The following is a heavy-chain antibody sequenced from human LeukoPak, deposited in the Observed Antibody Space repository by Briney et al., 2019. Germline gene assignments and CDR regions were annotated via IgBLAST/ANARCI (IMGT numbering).Heavy chain of an antibody. CDR3: ARELYDSSGFYYYYYMDV. J-gene: IGHJ6*03. V-gene: IGHV3-30*03. Sequence: GGSLRLSCAASGFTFSSYGMHWVRQAPGKGLEWVAVISYDGSNKYYADSVKGRFTISRDNSKNTLYLQMNSLRAEDTAVYYCARELYDSSGFYYYYYMDVWGKGTTVTVSS. D-gene: IGHD3-22*01. CDR1: GFTFSSYG. CDR2: ISYDGSNK.